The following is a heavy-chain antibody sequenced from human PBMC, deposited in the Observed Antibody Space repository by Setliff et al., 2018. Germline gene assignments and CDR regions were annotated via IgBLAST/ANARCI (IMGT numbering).Heavy chain of an antibody. D-gene: IGHD3-10*01. CDR2: ATTSGTYS. Sequence: GGSLRLSCAASGFTFSTHAMTWVRQAPGKGLEWVSTATTSGTYSYYADSVKGRFTISRDDSKSQFSLNLSSVTAADTAVYYCARIAYGSGSYCFDYWGQGTLVTVSS. CDR3: ARIAYGSGSYCFDY. CDR1: GFTFSTHA. J-gene: IGHJ4*02. V-gene: IGHV3-23*01.